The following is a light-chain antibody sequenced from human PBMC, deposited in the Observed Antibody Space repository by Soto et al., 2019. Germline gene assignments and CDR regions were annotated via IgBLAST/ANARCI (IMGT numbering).Light chain of an antibody. CDR3: QSYDGSLSGSV. J-gene: IGLJ3*02. V-gene: IGLV1-40*01. Sequence: QSVLTQPPSVSGAPGQRVTISFTGSSSNIGAGYDVHWYQQLPGTAPKLLIYGNSNRPSGVPDRFSGSKSGTSASLAITGLQAEDEADYYCQSYDGSLSGSVFGGGTKLTVL. CDR2: GNS. CDR1: SSNIGAGYD.